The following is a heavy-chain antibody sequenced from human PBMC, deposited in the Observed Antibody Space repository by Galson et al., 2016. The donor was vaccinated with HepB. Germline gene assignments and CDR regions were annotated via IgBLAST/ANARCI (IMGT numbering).Heavy chain of an antibody. Sequence: SLRLSCAGSGFTFSDHYMTWIRQAPGKGLEWVSYIRSTGTTIKYAESVKGRFTISRDNAKNSVYLQMNRLRAEDTAVYYCVRGYIDSTDAFDIWGQGTMVTVSS. CDR2: IRSTGTTI. CDR1: GFTFSDHY. J-gene: IGHJ3*02. CDR3: VRGYIDSTDAFDI. V-gene: IGHV3-11*01. D-gene: IGHD5-24*01.